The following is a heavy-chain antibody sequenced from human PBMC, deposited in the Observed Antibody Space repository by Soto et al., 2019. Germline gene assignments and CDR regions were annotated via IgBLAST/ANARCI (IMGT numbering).Heavy chain of an antibody. CDR1: GFTFSSNS. J-gene: IGHJ5*02. D-gene: IGHD3-3*01. Sequence: EVQVVESGGGLVHPGGSLRLSCAASGFTFSSNSMNWVRQAPGKGLEWISYISSSSSTIYADSVKGRFNISRDNAKNSLYLQMNSLRDEDTAVYYCARVIWSGHLTSDLWGHGTLVTVSS. CDR2: ISSSSSTI. CDR3: ARVIWSGHLTSDL. V-gene: IGHV3-48*02.